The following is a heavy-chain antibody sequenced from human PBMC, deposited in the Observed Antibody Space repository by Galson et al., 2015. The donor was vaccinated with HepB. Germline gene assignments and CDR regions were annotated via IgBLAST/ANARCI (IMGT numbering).Heavy chain of an antibody. CDR3: ARDYYDFWSGYLAAYYYYGMDV. J-gene: IGHJ6*02. V-gene: IGHV3-74*01. CDR1: GFTFSSYW. Sequence: SLRLSCAASGFTFSSYWMHWVRQAPGKGLVWVSRINSDGSSTSYADSVKGRFTISRDNAKNTLYLQMNSLRAEDTAVYYCARDYYDFWSGYLAAYYYYGMDVWGQGTTVTVSS. CDR2: INSDGSST. D-gene: IGHD3-3*01.